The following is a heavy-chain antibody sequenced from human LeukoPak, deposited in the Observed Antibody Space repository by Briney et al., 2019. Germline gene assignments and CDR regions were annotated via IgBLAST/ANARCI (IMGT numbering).Heavy chain of an antibody. J-gene: IGHJ4*02. CDR3: AREAPYCGGDCYSHFDY. V-gene: IGHV1-69*01. CDR1: GGTSSSYA. CDR2: IIPIFGTA. D-gene: IGHD2-21*01. Sequence: SVKVSCKPSGGTSSSYAISWVRQAPGQGLEWMGGIIPIFGTANYAQKFQGRVTITADESTSTAYMELRSLRSEDTAVYYCAREAPYCGGDCYSHFDYWGQGTLVTVSS.